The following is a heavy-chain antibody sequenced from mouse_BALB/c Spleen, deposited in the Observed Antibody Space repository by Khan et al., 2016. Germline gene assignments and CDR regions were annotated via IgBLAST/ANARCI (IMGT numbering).Heavy chain of an antibody. CDR3: ARTARIKY. J-gene: IGHJ2*01. CDR2: ISYSGST. CDR1: GYSITSGYG. D-gene: IGHD1-2*01. Sequence: EVRLVESGPGLVKPSQSLSLTCTVTGYSITSGYGWNWIRQFPGNKLEWMGYISYSGSTNYNPSLKSRISITRDTSKNQFFLQLNSVTTEDTATYYCARTARIKYWGQGTTLTVSS. V-gene: IGHV3-2*02.